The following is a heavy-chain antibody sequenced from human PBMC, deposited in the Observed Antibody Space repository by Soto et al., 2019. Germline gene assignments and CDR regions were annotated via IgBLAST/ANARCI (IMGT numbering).Heavy chain of an antibody. Sequence: QVQLLESGPGLVKPSETLALTCTVSGGSISSYYWSWIRQPPGKGLEWIGYIYSSRSTNYNPSLKSRVTISVDTSKNQFSLKLSSVTAADTAVYYCARRYGDGFDYWGQGTLVTVSS. CDR1: GGSISSYY. J-gene: IGHJ4*02. D-gene: IGHD3-10*01. CDR3: ARRYGDGFDY. V-gene: IGHV4-59*08. CDR2: IYSSRST.